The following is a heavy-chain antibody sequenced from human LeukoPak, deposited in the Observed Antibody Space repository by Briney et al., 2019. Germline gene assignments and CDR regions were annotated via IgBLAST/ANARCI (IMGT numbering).Heavy chain of an antibody. Sequence: GASVKVSCKASGHTFTNYGISWVRQAPGQGLEWMGWISAYNGDTNYAQNLQGRVTMTTDTSTSTAYMDLSSLRSDDTAVYYCAREIYGRFDNWGQGTLVTVSS. CDR2: ISAYNGDT. D-gene: IGHD2-15*01. V-gene: IGHV1-18*01. CDR3: AREIYGRFDN. CDR1: GHTFTNYG. J-gene: IGHJ4*02.